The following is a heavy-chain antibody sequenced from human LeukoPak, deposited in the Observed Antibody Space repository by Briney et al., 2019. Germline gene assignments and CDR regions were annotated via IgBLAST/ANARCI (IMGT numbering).Heavy chain of an antibody. D-gene: IGHD3-10*01. CDR2: IRYDGSNK. Sequence: GGSLRLSCAASGFTFSSYGMHWVRQAPGKGLEWVAFIRYDGSNKYYADSVKGRFTISRDNSKNTLYLRMNSLRAEDTAVYYCAKDMESYYGSGSYSYWGRGTLVTVSS. CDR1: GFTFSSYG. CDR3: AKDMESYYGSGSYSY. V-gene: IGHV3-30*02. J-gene: IGHJ4*02.